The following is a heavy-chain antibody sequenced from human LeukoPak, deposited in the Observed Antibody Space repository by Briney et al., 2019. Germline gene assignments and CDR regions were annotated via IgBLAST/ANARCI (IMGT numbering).Heavy chain of an antibody. CDR1: GGSFSNNF. V-gene: IGHV4-34*01. Sequence: SETLSLTCAVYGGSFSNNFWNWIRQTPGKGLEWIGEISHSGSTNYNPSLKSRLTMSVDTSKNQFSLKVTSVTAADTAVYYCAKNGQSGFSFDPWGQGTPVFVSS. CDR3: AKNGQSGFSFDP. D-gene: IGHD2-8*01. J-gene: IGHJ5*02. CDR2: ISHSGST.